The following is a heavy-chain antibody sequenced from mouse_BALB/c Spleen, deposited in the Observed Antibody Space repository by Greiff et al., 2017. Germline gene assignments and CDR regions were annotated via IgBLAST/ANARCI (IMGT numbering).Heavy chain of an antibody. Sequence: EVKVVESGGGLVKPGGSLKLSCAASGFTFSSYAMSWVRQTPEKRLEWVATISSGGSYTYYPDSVKGRFTISRDNAKNTLYLQMSSLRSEDTAMYYCARRDGNYGGYFDYWGQGTTLTVSS. CDR1: GFTFSSYA. J-gene: IGHJ2*01. V-gene: IGHV5-9-3*01. D-gene: IGHD2-1*01. CDR2: ISSGGSYT. CDR3: ARRDGNYGGYFDY.